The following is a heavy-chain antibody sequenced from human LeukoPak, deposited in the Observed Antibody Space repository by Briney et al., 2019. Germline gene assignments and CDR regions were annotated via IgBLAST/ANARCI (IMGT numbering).Heavy chain of an antibody. CDR3: ARGPSVVVPAARYNWFDP. D-gene: IGHD2-2*01. J-gene: IGHJ5*02. Sequence: SETLSLTCAVYGGSFSGYYWSWIRQPPGKGLEWIGEINHSGSTNYNPSLKSRVTISVDTSKNQFSLKLSSVTAADTAVYYCARGPSVVVPAARYNWFDPWGQGTLVTVSS. CDR1: GGSFSGYY. CDR2: INHSGST. V-gene: IGHV4-34*01.